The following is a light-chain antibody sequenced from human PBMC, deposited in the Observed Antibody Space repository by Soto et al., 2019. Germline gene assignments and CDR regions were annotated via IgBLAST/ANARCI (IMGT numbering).Light chain of an antibody. J-gene: IGLJ2*01. CDR2: DVS. CDR1: SGDVGGYNY. Sequence: QSALTQPASVSGSPGQSITISCTGPSGDVGGYNYVSWYQQHPGKAPKLMIYDVSNRPSGVSNRFSGSKSGNTASLTISGLQAEDEANYYCSSYTRTSTVVFGGGTKVTVL. V-gene: IGLV2-14*01. CDR3: SSYTRTSTVV.